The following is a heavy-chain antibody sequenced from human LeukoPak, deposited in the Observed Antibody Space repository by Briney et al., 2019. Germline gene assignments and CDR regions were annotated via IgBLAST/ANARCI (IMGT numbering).Heavy chain of an antibody. D-gene: IGHD3-9*01. CDR1: GYTFTGYY. CDR2: INPNSGGT. Sequence: GASVKVSCKASGYTFTGYYMHWVRQAPGQGLEWMGWINPNSGGTNYAQKFRGRVTMTRDTSISTAYMELSRLRSDDTAVYYCARAHRRAYDILTGYDWFDPWGQGTLVTVSS. J-gene: IGHJ5*02. CDR3: ARAHRRAYDILTGYDWFDP. V-gene: IGHV1-2*02.